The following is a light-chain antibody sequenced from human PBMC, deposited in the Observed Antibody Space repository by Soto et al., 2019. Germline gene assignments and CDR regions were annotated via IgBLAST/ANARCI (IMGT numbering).Light chain of an antibody. CDR1: SSDVGGYNY. V-gene: IGLV2-14*01. CDR3: SSYTTSSTYV. CDR2: QVT. J-gene: IGLJ1*01. Sequence: QSALTQPASVSGSPGQSITISCTGTSSDVGGYNYVSWYQHHPGKVPKLMIFQVTKRPSGVSDRFFGSKSGNTASLTISGLQAEDEGDYFCSSYTTSSTYVFGTGTQLTVL.